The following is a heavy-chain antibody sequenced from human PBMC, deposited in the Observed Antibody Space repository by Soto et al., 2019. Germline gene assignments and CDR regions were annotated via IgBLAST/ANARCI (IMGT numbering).Heavy chain of an antibody. CDR1: GGTFSSYA. CDR2: IIPIFGTA. Sequence: SVKVSCKASGGTFSSYAISWVRQAPGQGLEWMGGIIPIFGTANYAQKFQGRVTITADKSTSTAYMELSSLRSEDTAVYYCARDRSRRYYDSSGYLAGDFDIWGQGTMVTVSS. CDR3: ARDRSRRYYDSSGYLAGDFDI. J-gene: IGHJ3*02. V-gene: IGHV1-69*06. D-gene: IGHD3-22*01.